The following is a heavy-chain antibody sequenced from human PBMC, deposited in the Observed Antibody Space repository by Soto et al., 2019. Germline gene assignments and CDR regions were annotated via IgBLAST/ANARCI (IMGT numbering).Heavy chain of an antibody. CDR3: ARGSLYCSGGSCYDY. Sequence: VKVSCKASGYTFTDFGIAWVRQAPGQGLEWMGWISGYNGDTSYAQKFQGRVTMTIERSTGTVYMDLRSLRSEDTAVYYCARGSLYCSGGSCYDYWGQGTLVTVSS. CDR2: ISGYNGDT. D-gene: IGHD2-15*01. V-gene: IGHV1-18*01. J-gene: IGHJ4*02. CDR1: GYTFTDFG.